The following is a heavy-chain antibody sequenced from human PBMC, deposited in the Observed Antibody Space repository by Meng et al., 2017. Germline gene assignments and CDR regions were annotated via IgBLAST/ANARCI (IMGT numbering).Heavy chain of an antibody. CDR2: ISAYNGNT. V-gene: IGHV1-18*04. CDR1: GYTFTGYY. D-gene: IGHD3-22*01. J-gene: IGHJ5*02. CDR3: ARALLSSGYLGHWFDP. Sequence: ASVKVSCKASGYTFTGYYMHWVRQAPGQGLEWMGWISAYNGNTNYAQKLQGRVTMTTDTSTSTAYMELRSLRSDDTAVYYCARALLSSGYLGHWFDPWGQGTLVTVSS.